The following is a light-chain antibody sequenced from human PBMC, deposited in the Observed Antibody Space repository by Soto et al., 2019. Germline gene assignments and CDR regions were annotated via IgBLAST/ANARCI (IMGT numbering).Light chain of an antibody. CDR3: AGWDDRLTGLV. Sequence: QSVLIQPPSESGTPGQRGTIYCSGSISNIECNTVSWYRQVPGTAPKLLIYHNDERPSGVPDRISGSKSGTSASLAISGLQSDDEASYYCAGWDDRLTGLVFGGGTQLTVL. V-gene: IGLV1-44*01. J-gene: IGLJ3*02. CDR1: ISNIECNT. CDR2: HND.